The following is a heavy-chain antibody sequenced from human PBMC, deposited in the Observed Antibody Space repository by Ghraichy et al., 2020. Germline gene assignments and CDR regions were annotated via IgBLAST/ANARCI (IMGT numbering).Heavy chain of an antibody. CDR1: GDSISSSNW. D-gene: IGHD3-3*02. V-gene: IGHV4-4*02. CDR2: IYHGGST. Sequence: SETLSLTCVVCGDSISSSNWWSWVRQPPGKGLDWIGEIYHGGSTNYNPSLKSRVTISVDKSKNHFSLKLSSVTAADTAVYYCARGHFWSGYRNWYFDLWGRGTLVTVSS. J-gene: IGHJ2*01. CDR3: ARGHFWSGYRNWYFDL.